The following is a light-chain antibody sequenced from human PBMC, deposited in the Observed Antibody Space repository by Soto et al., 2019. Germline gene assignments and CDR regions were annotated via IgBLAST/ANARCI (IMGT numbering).Light chain of an antibody. CDR3: QQSGSSPWT. CDR1: QSVSSSY. J-gene: IGKJ1*01. V-gene: IGKV3-20*01. Sequence: EIVLTQPPGTLSLSPGERATLSCRASQSVSSSYLAWYQQKPGQAPRLLIYGASSRATGIPDRFSGSGSGTDFTLTISRLGPEDFAVYYCQQSGSSPWTFGQGTKVEIK. CDR2: GAS.